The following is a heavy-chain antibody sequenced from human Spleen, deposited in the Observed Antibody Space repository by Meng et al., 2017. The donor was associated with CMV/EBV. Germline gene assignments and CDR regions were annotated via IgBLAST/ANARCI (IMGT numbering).Heavy chain of an antibody. J-gene: IGHJ4*02. CDR2: TSDSGDTT. CDR1: GFTFRIIG. V-gene: IGHV3-23*01. CDR3: AREYSFGPERVDF. D-gene: IGHD5-12*01. Sequence: CTASGFTFRIIGMDWVRQAPGKGLEWVSRTSDSGDTTYYADSVKGRFTISSDNSKNTLYLQMNSLRVEDTAIYYCAREYSFGPERVDFWGQGTLVTVSS.